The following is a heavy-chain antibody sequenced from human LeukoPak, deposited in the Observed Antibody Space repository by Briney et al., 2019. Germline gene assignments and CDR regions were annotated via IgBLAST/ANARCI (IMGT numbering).Heavy chain of an antibody. J-gene: IGHJ4*02. CDR2: IYSGGTT. CDR3: ARVDGSDDY. CDR1: GFTVSSNY. V-gene: IGHV3-53*01. D-gene: IGHD5-24*01. Sequence: GGSLRLSCAASGFTVSSNYMSWVRQAPGKGLEWVSVIYSGGTTYYSDSVRGRFTISRDNSKNTLYLQMNSLTADDTAVYYCARVDGSDDYWGQGTLVTVSS.